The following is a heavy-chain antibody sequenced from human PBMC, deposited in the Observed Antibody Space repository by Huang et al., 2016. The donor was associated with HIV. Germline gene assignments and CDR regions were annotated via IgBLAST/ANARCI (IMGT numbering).Heavy chain of an antibody. Sequence: QVQLQQWGAGLFRTSETLSLTCAVYGGSFNGYYWTWIRHYPGTGLEWIGEITHTGDTNYSPSLKSRVTISVDTSKNQFSLRLNSMTAADMAVYYCVRGFSRSRSSCFDYWGQGSLVTVSS. CDR1: GGSFNGYY. J-gene: IGHJ4*02. CDR3: VRGFSRSRSSCFDY. V-gene: IGHV4-34*01. D-gene: IGHD6-6*01. CDR2: ITHTGDT.